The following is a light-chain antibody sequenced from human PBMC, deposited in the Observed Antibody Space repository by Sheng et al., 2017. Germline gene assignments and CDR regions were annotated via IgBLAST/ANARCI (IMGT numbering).Light chain of an antibody. CDR2: DVT. CDR3: SSYSRSSTYV. V-gene: IGLV2-14*03. CDR1: TNDVGYYNY. J-gene: IGLJ1*01. Sequence: QSALTQPASVSGSPGQSITISCTGTTNDVGYYNYVSWFQQHPGKAPKLIIYDVTYRPSGVSDRFSGSKSGNTASLTISGLQAEDEADYYCSSYSRSSTYVFGAGTTVTVL.